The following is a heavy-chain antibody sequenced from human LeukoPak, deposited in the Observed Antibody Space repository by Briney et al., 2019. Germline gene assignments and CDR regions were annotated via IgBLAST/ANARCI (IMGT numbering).Heavy chain of an antibody. D-gene: IGHD3-3*01. CDR3: ARWATSFDL. V-gene: IGHV3-30*01. Sequence: GGSLRLSCAASGFTFSSYAMHWVRQAPGKGLEWVAVISYDGSNKYYADSVKGRFTISRDNSKNTLYLQMNSLRAEDTAVYYCARWATSFDLWGQGTLVTVSS. CDR2: ISYDGSNK. J-gene: IGHJ4*02. CDR1: GFTFSSYA.